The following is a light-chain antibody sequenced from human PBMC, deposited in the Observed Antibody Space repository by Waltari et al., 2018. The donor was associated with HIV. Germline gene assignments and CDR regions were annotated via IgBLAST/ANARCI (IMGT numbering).Light chain of an antibody. Sequence: DLQMSPSPASSSDSAGDRGSITCRASQSLSSYLYGYQQKPGKAPKLLIYAASSLQSGVPSRFSGSGAGTDFTLTISSLQPEDFATYYCQQSYSTPCTFGPGTKVDIK. CDR3: QQSYSTPCT. J-gene: IGKJ3*01. CDR1: QSLSSY. CDR2: AAS. V-gene: IGKV1-39*01.